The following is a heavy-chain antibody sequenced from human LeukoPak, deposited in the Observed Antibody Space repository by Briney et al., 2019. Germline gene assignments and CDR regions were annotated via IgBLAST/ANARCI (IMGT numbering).Heavy chain of an antibody. CDR2: VSGVSNFI. Sequence: NPGGSLRLSCAASGFDFSAYTMAWVRQAPGRGLEWVSSVSGVSNFIYYADSVRGRFTISRDNAKNSLYLQMNSLRAEDTAVYYCARVLPERIAVAGKYWGQGTLVTVSS. CDR1: GFDFSAYT. D-gene: IGHD6-19*01. CDR3: ARVLPERIAVAGKY. J-gene: IGHJ4*02. V-gene: IGHV3-21*04.